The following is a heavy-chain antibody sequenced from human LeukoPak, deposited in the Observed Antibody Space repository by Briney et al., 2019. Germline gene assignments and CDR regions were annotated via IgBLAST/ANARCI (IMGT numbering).Heavy chain of an antibody. CDR1: GGSFSGYY. CDR2: INHSGST. Sequence: PSETLSLTCAVYGGSFSGYYWSWIRQPPGKGLEWIGEINHSGSTNYNPSLKSRVTISVDTSKNQFSLKLSSVTAADTAVYYCARVLSPYWYFDLWGRGTLVTVSS. V-gene: IGHV4-34*01. CDR3: ARVLSPYWYFDL. J-gene: IGHJ2*01.